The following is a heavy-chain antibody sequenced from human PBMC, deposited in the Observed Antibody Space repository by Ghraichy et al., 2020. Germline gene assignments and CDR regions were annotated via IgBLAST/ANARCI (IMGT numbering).Heavy chain of an antibody. J-gene: IGHJ4*02. CDR2: IYTGGNT. CDR1: GFSVSSNH. D-gene: IGHD4-11*01. Sequence: GGSLRLSCAASGFSVSSNHMSWVRQAPGKGLEWVSTIYTGGNTFYADSVKGRFTISRDNFKNTLNLQMNGLRAEDTAIYYCARGPDYSKAGYWGQGTLVTVSS. V-gene: IGHV3-53*01. CDR3: ARGPDYSKAGY.